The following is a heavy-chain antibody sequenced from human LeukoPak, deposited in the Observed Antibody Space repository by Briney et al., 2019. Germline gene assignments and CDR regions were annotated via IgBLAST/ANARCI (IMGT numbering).Heavy chain of an antibody. CDR2: IYYSGST. CDR3: ASSRGRYCSSTSCRSFDY. D-gene: IGHD2-2*01. J-gene: IGHJ4*02. V-gene: IGHV4-59*12. Sequence: SSETLSLTCTVSGGSISSYYWSWIRQPPGKGLEWIGYIYYSGSTNYNPSLKSRVTISVDTSKNQFSLKLSSVTAADTAVYYCASSRGRYCSSTSCRSFDYWGQGTLVTVSS. CDR1: GGSISSYY.